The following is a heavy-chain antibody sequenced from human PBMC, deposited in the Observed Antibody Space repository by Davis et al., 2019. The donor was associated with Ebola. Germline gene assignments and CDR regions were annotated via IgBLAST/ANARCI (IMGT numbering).Heavy chain of an antibody. Sequence: MPSETLSLTSTVSGGSISSGGYYWSWIRQHPGKGLEWIGYIYYSGSTYYNPSLKSRVTISVDTSKNQFSLKLSSVTAADTAVYYCARPTTDAAAGTGWFDPWGQGTLVSVSS. J-gene: IGHJ5*02. D-gene: IGHD6-13*01. CDR2: IYYSGST. V-gene: IGHV4-31*03. CDR3: ARPTTDAAAGTGWFDP. CDR1: GGSISSGGYY.